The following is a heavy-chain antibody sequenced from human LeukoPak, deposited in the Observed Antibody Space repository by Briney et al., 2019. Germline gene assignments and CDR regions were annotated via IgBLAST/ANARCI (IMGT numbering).Heavy chain of an antibody. CDR2: IRQDGSVQ. V-gene: IGHV3-7*01. CDR1: GFTFSSYW. J-gene: IGHJ4*02. CDR3: LVTTRSRGFDY. Sequence: PGGSLRLSCAASGFTFSSYWMSWVRQAPGKGLEWVANIRQDGSVQNYVDSVKGRFTGSRDNPKNSVYLQMSSLRAEDTAVYYCLVTTRSRGFDYWGQGTLVTVSS. D-gene: IGHD1/OR15-1a*01.